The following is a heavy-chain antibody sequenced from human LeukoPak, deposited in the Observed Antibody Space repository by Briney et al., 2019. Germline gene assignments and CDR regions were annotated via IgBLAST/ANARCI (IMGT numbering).Heavy chain of an antibody. D-gene: IGHD2-2*01. V-gene: IGHV3-7*01. CDR2: IKQDGSEK. CDR3: ARAIVPAGGSYYYYYGMDV. CDR1: GFTVSSNY. Sequence: GGSLRLSCAASGFTVSSNYMSWVRQAPGKGLEWVANIKQDGSEKYYVDSVKGRFTISRDNAKNSLYLQMNSLRAEDTAVYYCARAIVPAGGSYYYYYGMDVWGQGTTVTVSS. J-gene: IGHJ6*02.